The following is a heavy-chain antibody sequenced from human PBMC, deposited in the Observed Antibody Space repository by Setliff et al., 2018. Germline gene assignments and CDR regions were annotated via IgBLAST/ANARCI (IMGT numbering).Heavy chain of an antibody. J-gene: IGHJ6*03. D-gene: IGHD3-22*01. CDR2: ISYSSGSI. CDR1: GFNFMNYS. Sequence: LRLSCAASGFNFMNYSMNWVRQAPGKGLEWVAHISYSSGSISYADSVKGRFTISRDNANHSLHLQMNSLRAEDTAVYFCARLALTGYDTSGYYYALDYYYYMDVWGKGTTVTVSS. V-gene: IGHV3-48*01. CDR3: ARLALTGYDTSGYYYALDYYYYMDV.